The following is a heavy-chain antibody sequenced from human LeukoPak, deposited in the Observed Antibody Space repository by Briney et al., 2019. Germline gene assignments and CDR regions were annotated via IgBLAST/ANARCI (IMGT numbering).Heavy chain of an antibody. CDR1: GYTFTSYD. CDR2: MSPNSGNT. D-gene: IGHD5-24*01. V-gene: IGHV1-8*01. J-gene: IGHJ6*02. CDR3: ARATNYYYGMDV. Sequence: GASVEVSCKASGYTFTSYDINWMRQATGQGLEWMGWMSPNSGNTGYAQKFQGRVTMTRDTSTGTAYLELSSLRSDDTAVYYCARATNYYYGMDVWGQGTTVTVSS.